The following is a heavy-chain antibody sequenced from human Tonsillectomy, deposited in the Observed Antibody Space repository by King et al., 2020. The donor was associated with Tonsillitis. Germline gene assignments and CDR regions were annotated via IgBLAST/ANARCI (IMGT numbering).Heavy chain of an antibody. D-gene: IGHD1-20*01. CDR2: INHSGST. CDR3: ARPNWRYYFDY. CDR1: GGSFSGYY. Sequence: VQLQQWGAGLLKPSETLSLTCAVYGGSFSGYYWSWIRQPPGKGLEWIGEINHSGSTNYNPSLKSRVTVSVDTSKNQFSLKLSSVTAADTAVYYCARPNWRYYFDYWGQGTLVTVSS. V-gene: IGHV4-34*01. J-gene: IGHJ4*02.